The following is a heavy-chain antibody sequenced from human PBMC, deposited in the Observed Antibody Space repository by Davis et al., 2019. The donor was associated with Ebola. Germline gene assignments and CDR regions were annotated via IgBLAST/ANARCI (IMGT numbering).Heavy chain of an antibody. J-gene: IGHJ6*02. Sequence: GGSQRLSCAASGFTFSDYYMSWIRQAPGKGLEWVSYISSSGSTIYYADSVKGRFTISRDNAKNSLYLQMNSLRAEDTAVYYCARSLTALVGAARRYYYYGMDVWGQGTTVTVSS. CDR2: ISSSGSTI. V-gene: IGHV3-11*01. CDR3: ARSLTALVGAARRYYYYGMDV. D-gene: IGHD1-26*01. CDR1: GFTFSDYY.